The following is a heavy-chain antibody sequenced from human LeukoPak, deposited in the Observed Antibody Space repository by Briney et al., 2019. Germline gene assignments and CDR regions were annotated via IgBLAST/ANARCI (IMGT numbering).Heavy chain of an antibody. D-gene: IGHD2-2*01. Sequence: GGSLRLSCAASGFTVSSNYMSWVRQAPGKGLEWVSLIYSGGGTYYADSVKGRFSISRDDSKNIVYLQMNTLRVEDTAVYYCARLIVVIPAATRDHWGQGTLVTVSS. CDR2: IYSGGGT. CDR1: GFTVSSNY. V-gene: IGHV3-66*01. J-gene: IGHJ4*02. CDR3: ARLIVVIPAATRDH.